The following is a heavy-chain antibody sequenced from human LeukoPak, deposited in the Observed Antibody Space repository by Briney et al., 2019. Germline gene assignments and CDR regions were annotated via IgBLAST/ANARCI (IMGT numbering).Heavy chain of an antibody. D-gene: IGHD4-17*01. CDR2: IYYSGST. Sequence: SETLSLTCTVSGGSISSSSYYWGWIRQPPGKGLEWIGYIYYSGSTNYNPSLKSRVTISVDTSKNQFSLKLSSVTAADTAVYYCAGDPYGVEGKNYFDYWGQGTLVTVSS. CDR3: AGDPYGVEGKNYFDY. CDR1: GGSISSSSYY. V-gene: IGHV4-61*05. J-gene: IGHJ4*02.